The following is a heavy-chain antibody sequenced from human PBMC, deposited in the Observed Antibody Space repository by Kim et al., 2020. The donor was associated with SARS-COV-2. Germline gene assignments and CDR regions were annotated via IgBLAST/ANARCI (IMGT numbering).Heavy chain of an antibody. CDR1: GFTFDDYA. D-gene: IGHD1-20*01. CDR3: AKDRRNWNPAGGYYYGMDV. CDR2: ISGDGGST. V-gene: IGHV3-43*02. Sequence: GGSLRLSCAASGFTFDDYAMHWVRQAPGKGLEWVSLISGDGGSTYYADSVKGRFTISRDNSKNSLYLQMNSLRTEDTALYYCAKDRRNWNPAGGYYYGMDVWGQGTTVTVSS. J-gene: IGHJ6*02.